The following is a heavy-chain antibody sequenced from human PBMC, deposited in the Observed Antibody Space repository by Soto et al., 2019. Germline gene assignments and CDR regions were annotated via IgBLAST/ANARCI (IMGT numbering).Heavy chain of an antibody. V-gene: IGHV3-48*01. CDR2: ISSTSDTI. CDR3: PAGKAPGDGY. CDR1: GITFSTYK. D-gene: IGHD3-10*01. Sequence: EVQLVESGGGLVQPGGSLRLSCVASGITFSTYKMNWVRQAPGKGLEWVSYISSTSDTIYYADSVKGRFTISGDNAKNSLYLQMNSLRVEDTAVYYCPAGKAPGDGYWGQGTLVTVSS. J-gene: IGHJ4*02.